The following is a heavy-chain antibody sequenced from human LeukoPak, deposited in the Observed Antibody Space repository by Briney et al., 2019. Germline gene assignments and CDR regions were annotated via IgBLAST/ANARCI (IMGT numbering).Heavy chain of an antibody. D-gene: IGHD6-13*01. CDR1: GFTFSSNW. CDR3: ARTIAAAGTSVKAYFDY. Sequence: GPLRLSCAASGFTFSSNWMSWVGQAPGKGLEWLANLKQDGSEKYYVDSVKGRFTISRDNAKNSLYLQMNSLRAEDTAVYYCARTIAAAGTSVKAYFDYWGQGTLVTVSS. CDR2: LKQDGSEK. J-gene: IGHJ4*02. V-gene: IGHV3-7*01.